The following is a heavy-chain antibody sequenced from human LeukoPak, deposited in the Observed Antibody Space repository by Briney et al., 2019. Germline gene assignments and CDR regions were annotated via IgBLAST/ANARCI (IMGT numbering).Heavy chain of an antibody. CDR1: GFTFSSYG. D-gene: IGHD6-19*01. CDR3: ARDYYSSSDY. V-gene: IGHV3-30*03. CDR2: ISYDGSSK. Sequence: GGSLRLSCAASGFTFSSYGMHWVRQAPGKGLEWVAVISYDGSSKDYADSVKGRFTISRDNSKNTLYLQMNSLRAEDTAVYYCARDYYSSSDYWGQGTLVTVSS. J-gene: IGHJ4*02.